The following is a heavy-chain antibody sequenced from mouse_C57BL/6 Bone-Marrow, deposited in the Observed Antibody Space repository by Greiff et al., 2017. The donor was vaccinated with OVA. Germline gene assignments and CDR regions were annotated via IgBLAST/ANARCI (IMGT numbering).Heavy chain of an antibody. CDR2: IYTRSGNT. CDR3: AIWEYYGSSYDWYFDV. D-gene: IGHD1-1*01. V-gene: IGHV1-81*01. Sequence: VQLQQSGAELARPGASVKLSCKASGYTFTSYGISWVKQSTGQGLEWIGEIYTRSGNTYYNEKFKGKATLTADKSSSTAYMELRSLTSEVSAVYFCAIWEYYGSSYDWYFDVWGTGTPVTVSS. CDR1: GYTFTSYG. J-gene: IGHJ1*03.